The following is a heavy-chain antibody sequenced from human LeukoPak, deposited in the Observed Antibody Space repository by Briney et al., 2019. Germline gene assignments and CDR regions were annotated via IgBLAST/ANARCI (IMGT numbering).Heavy chain of an antibody. CDR2: IYTSGST. D-gene: IGHD2-8*01. J-gene: IGHJ4*02. CDR3: ARGERGVDY. Sequence: PSETLSLTCTVSGGSISSGSYYWSWIRQPAGKGLEWIGRIYTSGSTNYNPSLKSRVTMSVDTSKNQFSLKLSSVTAADTAVYYCARGERGVDYWGQGTLVTVSS. CDR1: GGSISSGSYY. V-gene: IGHV4-61*02.